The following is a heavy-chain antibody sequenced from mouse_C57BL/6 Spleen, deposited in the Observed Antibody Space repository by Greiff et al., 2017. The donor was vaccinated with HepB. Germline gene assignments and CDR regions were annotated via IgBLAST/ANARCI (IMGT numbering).Heavy chain of an antibody. V-gene: IGHV1-26*01. CDR1: GYTFTDYY. CDR2: INPNNGGT. D-gene: IGHD1-1*02. J-gene: IGHJ2*01. Sequence: EVQLQQSGPELVKPGASVKISCKASGYTFTDYYMNWVKQSHGKSLEWIGDINPNNGGTSYNQKFKGKATLTVDKSSSTAYMELRSLTSEDSAVYYCARRWEGPYFDYWGQGTTLTVSS. CDR3: ARRWEGPYFDY.